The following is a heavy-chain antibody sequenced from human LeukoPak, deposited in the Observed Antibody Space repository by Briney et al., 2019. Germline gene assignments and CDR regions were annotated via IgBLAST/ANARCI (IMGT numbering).Heavy chain of an antibody. CDR1: GFSLSTRGMR. CDR2: IDWDYDK. D-gene: IGHD3-22*01. J-gene: IGHJ4*02. V-gene: IGHV2-70*04. CDR3: AQTYYYDSRNSYYFDY. Sequence: KESGPALVKPTQTLTLTCTFSGFSLSTRGMRVSWIRQPPGKALEWLSRIDWDYDKFYSKSLKTRLTISKDTSKNQVVLTMTNMDPVDTATYYCAQTYYYDSRNSYYFDYWGQGTLVTVSS.